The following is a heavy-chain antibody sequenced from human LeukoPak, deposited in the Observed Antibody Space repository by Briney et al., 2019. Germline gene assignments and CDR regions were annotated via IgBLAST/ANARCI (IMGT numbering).Heavy chain of an antibody. V-gene: IGHV4-59*12. D-gene: IGHD2-2*01. J-gene: IGHJ5*02. CDR1: GGSLSSYY. Sequence: PETLSLTCTVSGGSLSSYYWSWIRQPPGKGLEWIGYIYYSGSTNYNPSLKSRVTISVDRSKNQFSLKLRSVTAADTAVYYCARDEAPGIVVVPAPGPWGQGTLVTVSS. CDR3: ARDEAPGIVVVPAPGP. CDR2: IYYSGST.